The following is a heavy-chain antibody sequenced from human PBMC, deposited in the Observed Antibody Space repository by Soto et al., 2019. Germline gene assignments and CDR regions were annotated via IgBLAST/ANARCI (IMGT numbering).Heavy chain of an antibody. CDR2: TTDDGGRT. V-gene: IGHV3-23*01. CDR1: GFSFSSYA. J-gene: IGHJ4*02. CDR3: GKGGGFGTGAYYNVAY. Sequence: EVQLLESGGGLVEPGGSLRLSCTASGFSFSSYAMTWVRQAPGKGLEWVSSTTDDGGRTFYADSVKGRFTISRDNSNNRLDLQMNSLRAEDTALYYWGKGGGFGTGAYYNVAYWGQGTLVTVSS. D-gene: IGHD3-10*01.